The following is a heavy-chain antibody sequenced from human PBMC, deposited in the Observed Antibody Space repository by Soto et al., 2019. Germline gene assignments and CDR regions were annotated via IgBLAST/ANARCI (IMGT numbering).Heavy chain of an antibody. CDR1: GFTLSRYS. Sequence: GGSLRLSCAASGFTLSRYSMNWVRQAPGKGLEWLSYIDSSSDTIYYADSVKGRFIISRDNAKNSLYLQMNSLRDEDTAVYYCARGGVATIFGDSWGQGTLVTVSS. V-gene: IGHV3-48*02. CDR3: ARGGVATIFGDS. J-gene: IGHJ4*02. CDR2: IDSSSDTI. D-gene: IGHD5-12*01.